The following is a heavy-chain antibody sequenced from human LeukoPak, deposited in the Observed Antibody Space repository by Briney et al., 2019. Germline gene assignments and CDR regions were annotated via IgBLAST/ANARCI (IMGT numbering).Heavy chain of an antibody. V-gene: IGHV1-69*05. CDR3: ASLVEAAANFDY. Sequence: SVNVSCKPSGGTFSSYAISWVRPAPRQGREWMGGIIHIFGTANYAQKFQGRVTITTDESTRTAYMELSSLRSEDTAVYCFASLVEAAANFDYWGQGTLVTVSS. D-gene: IGHD6-13*01. CDR2: IIHIFGTA. J-gene: IGHJ4*02. CDR1: GGTFSSYA.